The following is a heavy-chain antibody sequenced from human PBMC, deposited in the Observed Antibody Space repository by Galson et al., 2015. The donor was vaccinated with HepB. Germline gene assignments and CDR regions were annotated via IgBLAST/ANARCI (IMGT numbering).Heavy chain of an antibody. CDR3: ARHHDYGDYWGVTSFDY. CDR1: GGSISSYY. V-gene: IGHV4-59*08. J-gene: IGHJ4*02. Sequence: ETLSLTCTVPGGSISSYYWSWIRQPPGKGLEWIGYIYYSGSTNYNPSLKSRVTISVDTSKNQFSLKLSSVTAADTAVYYCARHHDYGDYWGVTSFDYWGQGTLVTVSS. D-gene: IGHD4-17*01. CDR2: IYYSGST.